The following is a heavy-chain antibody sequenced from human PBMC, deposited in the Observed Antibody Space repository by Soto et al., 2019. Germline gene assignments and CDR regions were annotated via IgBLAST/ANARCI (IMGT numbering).Heavy chain of an antibody. J-gene: IGHJ4*02. CDR3: AKRGYCSGGSCYGFDY. D-gene: IGHD2-15*01. Sequence: GGSLRLSCAASGFTFSSYAMSWVRQAPGKGLEWVSAISGSGGSTYYADSVKGRFTISRDNSKNTLYLQMNSLRAEDTAVYYCAKRGYCSGGSCYGFDYWGQGTLVTVSS. V-gene: IGHV3-23*01. CDR2: ISGSGGST. CDR1: GFTFSSYA.